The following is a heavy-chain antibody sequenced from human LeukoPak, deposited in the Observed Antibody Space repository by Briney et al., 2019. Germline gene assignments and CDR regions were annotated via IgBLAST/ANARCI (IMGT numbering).Heavy chain of an antibody. CDR1: GFTFSSYS. J-gene: IGHJ4*02. CDR2: ISSDSRTI. Sequence: GGSLRLSCAASGFTFSSYSMNWVRQAPGKGLEWVSYISSDSRTIYYADSVKDRFTISRDNAKNSLYLQMKSLRDEDTAVYYCARYGSGTSYITNYFDYWGQGTLVTVSS. V-gene: IGHV3-48*02. CDR3: ARYGSGTSYITNYFDY. D-gene: IGHD3-10*01.